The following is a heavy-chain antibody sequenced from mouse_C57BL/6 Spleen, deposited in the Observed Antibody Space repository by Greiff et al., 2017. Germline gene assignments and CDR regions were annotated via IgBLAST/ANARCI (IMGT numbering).Heavy chain of an antibody. J-gene: IGHJ2*01. CDR2: IWTGGGT. V-gene: IGHV2-9-1*01. CDR1: GFSLTSYA. D-gene: IGHD1-1*01. CDR3: ARYYSLGWFAY. Sequence: VQLMESGPGLVAPSQSLSITCTVSGFSLTSYAISWVRQPPGKGLEWLGVIWTGGGTNYYSALKSSLSNSKDNSKSQVFLKMNSLKTDDTAGYDCARYYSLGWFAYWGQGTTLTVSA.